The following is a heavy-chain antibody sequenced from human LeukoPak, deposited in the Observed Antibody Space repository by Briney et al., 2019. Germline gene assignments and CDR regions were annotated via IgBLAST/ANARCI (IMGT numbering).Heavy chain of an antibody. D-gene: IGHD6-6*01. CDR2: ISSSSSYI. CDR1: GFTFSSYS. Sequence: GGSLRLSCAASGFTFSSYSMNWVRQAPGKGLEWVSSISSSSSYIYYADSVKGRFTISRDNAKNSLYLQMNSLRAEVTAVYYCAREARSPYSSSPHFDYWGQGPLVTVYS. CDR3: AREARSPYSSSPHFDY. J-gene: IGHJ4*02. V-gene: IGHV3-21*01.